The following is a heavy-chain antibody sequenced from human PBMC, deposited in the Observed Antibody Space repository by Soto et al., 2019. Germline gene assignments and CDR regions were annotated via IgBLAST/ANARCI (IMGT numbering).Heavy chain of an antibody. Sequence: ASVKVSCKASGYTFTGYYMHWVRQAPGQGLEWMGWINPNSGGTNYAQKFQGWVTMTRDTSISTAYMELSRLRSDDTAVYYCAREIIAAAGVNYYYYGMDVWGQGTTVTVS. V-gene: IGHV1-2*04. CDR3: AREIIAAAGVNYYYYGMDV. CDR1: GYTFTGYY. CDR2: INPNSGGT. D-gene: IGHD6-13*01. J-gene: IGHJ6*02.